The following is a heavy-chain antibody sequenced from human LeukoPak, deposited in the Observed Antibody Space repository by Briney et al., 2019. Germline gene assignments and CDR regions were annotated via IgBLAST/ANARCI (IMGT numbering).Heavy chain of an antibody. CDR3: ARDLDYYDSSGYYYNDY. Sequence: GGSLRLSCAASGFTFSSYAMSWVRQAPGGGLEWVSSISSSSSYIYYADSVKGRFTISRDNAKNSLYLQMNSLRAEDTAVYYCARDLDYYDSSGYYYNDYWGQGTLVTVSS. CDR2: ISSSSSYI. CDR1: GFTFSSYA. D-gene: IGHD3-22*01. J-gene: IGHJ4*02. V-gene: IGHV3-21*01.